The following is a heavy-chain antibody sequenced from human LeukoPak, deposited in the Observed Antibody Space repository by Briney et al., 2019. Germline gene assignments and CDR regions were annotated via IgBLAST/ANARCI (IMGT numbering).Heavy chain of an antibody. J-gene: IGHJ3*02. CDR3: ARDVAVAGTRRAFDI. V-gene: IGHV1-18*04. Sequence: GASVKVSCKASGYTFTGYYMHWVRQAPGQGLEWMGWISAYNGNTNYAQKLQGRVTMTTDTSTSTAYMELRSLRSDDTAVYYCARDVAVAGTRRAFDIWGQGTMVTVSS. D-gene: IGHD6-19*01. CDR2: ISAYNGNT. CDR1: GYTFTGYY.